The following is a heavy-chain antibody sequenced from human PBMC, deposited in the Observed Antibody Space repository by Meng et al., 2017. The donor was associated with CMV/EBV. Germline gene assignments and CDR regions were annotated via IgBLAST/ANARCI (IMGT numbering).Heavy chain of an antibody. Sequence: VHVRMSGPGRVMPAGTLSLPCPVSGGSIISFSWGWVRPPAGKGLEWIGRIYTSGSTNYNPSLKSRVTMSVDTSKNQFSLKLSSVTAADTAVYYCAREDIVVVPAARGFDYWGQGTLVTVSS. D-gene: IGHD2-2*01. CDR3: AREDIVVVPAARGFDY. J-gene: IGHJ4*02. CDR2: IYTSGST. V-gene: IGHV4-4*07. CDR1: GGSIISFS.